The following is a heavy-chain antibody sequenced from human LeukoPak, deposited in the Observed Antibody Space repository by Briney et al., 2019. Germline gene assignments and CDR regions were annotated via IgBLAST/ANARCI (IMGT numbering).Heavy chain of an antibody. CDR2: IDPDDSYT. CDR3: ARHSYGYGGGLADS. V-gene: IGHV5-10-1*01. J-gene: IGHJ4*02. Sequence: RGESLRISCKTSGYSFARYWISWVRQVPGKGLEWMGRIDPDDSYTSCSPSSQGHVTISVDKSTSTAHLQWSSLKASDTAMYYCARHSYGYGGGLADSWGQGTLITVSS. D-gene: IGHD5-18*01. CDR1: GYSFARYW.